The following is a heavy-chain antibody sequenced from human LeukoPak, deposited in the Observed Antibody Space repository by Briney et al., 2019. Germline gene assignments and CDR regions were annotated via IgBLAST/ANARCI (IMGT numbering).Heavy chain of an antibody. CDR2: IYYSGST. D-gene: IGHD6-13*01. CDR1: GGSISSSSYY. CDR3: ARDPDSAAAAGYYFDY. V-gene: IGHV4-39*02. J-gene: IGHJ4*02. Sequence: SETLSLTCTVSGGSISSSSYYWGWIRQPPGKGLEWIGSIYYSGSTYYNPSLKSRVTISVDTSKNQFSLKLSSVTAADTAVYYCARDPDSAAAAGYYFDYWGQGTLVTVSS.